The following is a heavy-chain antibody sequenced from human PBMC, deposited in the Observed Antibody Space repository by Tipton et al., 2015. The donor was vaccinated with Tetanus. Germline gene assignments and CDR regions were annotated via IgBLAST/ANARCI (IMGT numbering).Heavy chain of an antibody. D-gene: IGHD3-10*01. V-gene: IGHV4-39*01. CDR1: GGSISDKKYY. Sequence: LRLSCTVSGGSISDKKYYWGWIRQPPGKGLEWIASIYYSGSTFYHPSLQSRVTISVDTSKNQFSLRLSSVTAADTAVYFCARHPPPYYYGSGSYLDYWGQGTPVTVSS. CDR2: IYYSGST. J-gene: IGHJ4*02. CDR3: ARHPPPYYYGSGSYLDY.